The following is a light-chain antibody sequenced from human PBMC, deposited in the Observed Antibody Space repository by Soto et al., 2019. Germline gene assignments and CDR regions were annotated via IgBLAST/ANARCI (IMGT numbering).Light chain of an antibody. V-gene: IGKV1-5*01. CDR1: QSVGIW. CDR2: EAS. Sequence: DIQMPQSPSTLSACVGDKVTITCRASQSVGIWLAWYQQKSGKAPNVLIYEASSLESGVPSRFSGRGSGTEFTLSISCLQPDDFAIYYCQQYNTFPITYGQGTRLEIK. CDR3: QQYNTFPIT. J-gene: IGKJ5*01.